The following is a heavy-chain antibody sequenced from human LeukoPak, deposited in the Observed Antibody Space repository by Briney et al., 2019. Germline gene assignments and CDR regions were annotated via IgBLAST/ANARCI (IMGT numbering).Heavy chain of an antibody. CDR3: ARAYYYDSSDTGEYFDY. J-gene: IGHJ4*02. D-gene: IGHD3-22*01. Sequence: PSETLSLTCTVSGGSISSSSYYWGWIRQPPGKGLEWIGSIYYSGSTYYNPSLKSRVTISVDTSKYQFSLKLSSVTAADTAVYYCARAYYYDSSDTGEYFDYWGQGTLVTVSS. CDR1: GGSISSSSYY. CDR2: IYYSGST. V-gene: IGHV4-39*07.